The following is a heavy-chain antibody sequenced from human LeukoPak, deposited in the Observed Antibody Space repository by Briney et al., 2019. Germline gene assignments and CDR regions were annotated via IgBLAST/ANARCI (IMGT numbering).Heavy chain of an antibody. CDR3: ARVTLWGSGSYLAYYYMDV. J-gene: IGHJ6*03. CDR2: ISSGGNTI. CDR1: GFTFNSET. Sequence: GGSLRLSCAASGFTFNSETMNWVRQAPGKGLEWVSYISSGGNTIYYADSVKGRFTISRDNAKNSLYLQMNSLRADDTTVYYCARVTLWGSGSYLAYYYMDVWGKGTTVTVSS. D-gene: IGHD3-10*01. V-gene: IGHV3-48*01.